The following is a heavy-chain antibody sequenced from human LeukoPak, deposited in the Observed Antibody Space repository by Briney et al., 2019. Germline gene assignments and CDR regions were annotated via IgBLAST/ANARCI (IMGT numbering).Heavy chain of an antibody. CDR1: GFTFSSYG. D-gene: IGHD1-26*01. CDR2: IWYDGSDK. CDR3: ARDPSGSYCDY. J-gene: IGHJ4*02. Sequence: GGSLRLSCAASGFTFSSYGMHWVRQAPGKGLEWVAVIWYDGSDKYYADSVKGRFTISRDNSKNTLYLQMNSLRAEDTAVYYCARDPSGSYCDYWGQGTLVTVSS. V-gene: IGHV3-33*01.